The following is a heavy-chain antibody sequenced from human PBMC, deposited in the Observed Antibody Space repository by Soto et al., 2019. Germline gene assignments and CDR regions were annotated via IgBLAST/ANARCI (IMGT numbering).Heavy chain of an antibody. CDR1: RGSISTDY. CDR2: IYYSGSI. V-gene: IGHV4-59*01. J-gene: IGHJ5*02. Sequence: QVQLQESGPGLVKPSETLSLTCTVSRGSISTDYWNWIRQPPGKGLEWIGYIYYSGSINYNPSLKSRVTISLDTSKNQFSLRLSSGTAADTAVYYCARGLRGGATWNWFDPWGQGTLVTVSS. CDR3: ARGLRGGATWNWFDP. D-gene: IGHD1-26*01.